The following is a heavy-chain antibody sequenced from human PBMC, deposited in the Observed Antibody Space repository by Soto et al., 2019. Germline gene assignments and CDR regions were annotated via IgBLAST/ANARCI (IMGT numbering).Heavy chain of an antibody. Sequence: EVQLLESGVGLVQPGGSLRLSCAASGFTFSSYAMSWVRQAPGKGLEWVSASRGSGGSTYYADSVKGRFTISRDNSKNTLYLQMNSLRAEETAVYYCAKRGRLGATKGAFDYWGQGTLVTVSS. D-gene: IGHD1-26*01. V-gene: IGHV3-23*01. CDR1: GFTFSSYA. CDR2: SRGSGGST. CDR3: AKRGRLGATKGAFDY. J-gene: IGHJ4*02.